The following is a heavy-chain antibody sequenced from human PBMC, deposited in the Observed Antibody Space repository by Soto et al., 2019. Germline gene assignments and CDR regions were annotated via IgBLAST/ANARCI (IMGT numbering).Heavy chain of an antibody. CDR2: IWYDGSNK. J-gene: IGHJ6*02. D-gene: IGHD3-16*02. Sequence: PGGSLRLSCAASGFTFSSYGMHWVRQAPGKGLEWVAVIWYDGSNKYYADSVKGRFTISRDNSKNTLYLQMNSLRAEDTAVYYCARSSRFRGVIFQPSDYGLDVWGPGTTVTVSS. CDR1: GFTFSSYG. CDR3: ARSSRFRGVIFQPSDYGLDV. V-gene: IGHV3-33*01.